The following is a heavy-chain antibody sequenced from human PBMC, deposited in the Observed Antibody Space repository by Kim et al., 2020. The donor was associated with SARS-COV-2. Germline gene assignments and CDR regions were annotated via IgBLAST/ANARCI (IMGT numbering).Heavy chain of an antibody. CDR1: GFTFSSYS. CDR2: ISSSSSYI. J-gene: IGHJ6*02. V-gene: IGHV3-21*01. Sequence: GGSLRLSCAASGFTFSSYSMNWVRQAPGKGLEWVSSISSSSSYIYYADSVKGRFTISRDNAKNSLYLQMNSLRAEDTAVYYCVCLRTGYYYGMDVWGQGTTVTVSS. D-gene: IGHD3-10*01. CDR3: VCLRTGYYYGMDV.